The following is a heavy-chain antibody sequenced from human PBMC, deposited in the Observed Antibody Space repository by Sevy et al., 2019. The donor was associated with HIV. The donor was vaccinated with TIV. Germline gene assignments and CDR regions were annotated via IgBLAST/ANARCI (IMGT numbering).Heavy chain of an antibody. CDR2: IYWDDDE. D-gene: IGHD6-6*01. J-gene: IGHJ5*02. V-gene: IGHV2-5*02. CDR3: AHTAAARPNWFYP. Sequence: SGPTLVKPTQTLTLTCTFSGFSLSATGVGVGWIRQPPGKALEWLAVIYWDDDERYSPSLRNRVTITKDTSKNQVVLTLTNMDPVDTGTYYCAHTAAARPNWFYPWGQGTLVTVSS. CDR1: GFSLSATGVG.